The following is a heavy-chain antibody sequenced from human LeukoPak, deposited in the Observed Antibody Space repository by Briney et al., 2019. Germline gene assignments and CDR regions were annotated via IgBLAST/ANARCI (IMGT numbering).Heavy chain of an antibody. D-gene: IGHD3-10*01. CDR2: IYTSGSA. CDR3: ARQADYGLFDP. Sequence: PSETLSLTCSVSGGSISSSSYYWSWIRQPAGKGLEWIGRIYTSGSANYNPSLKSRVTISVDSSRNHFSLKLNSVTAADTAVYYCARQADYGLFDPWGQGTLVTVSS. J-gene: IGHJ5*02. CDR1: GGSISSSSYY. V-gene: IGHV4-61*02.